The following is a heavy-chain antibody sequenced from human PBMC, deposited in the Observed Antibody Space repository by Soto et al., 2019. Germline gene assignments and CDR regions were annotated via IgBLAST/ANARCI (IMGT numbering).Heavy chain of an antibody. CDR2: TKEDGSAK. V-gene: IGHV3-7*01. CDR1: GFTFTSYW. CDR3: AREDFYRFDY. Sequence: EVQLVESGGGLVQPGGSLRVSCAASGFTFTSYWMSWVRQAPGKGLEWVANTKEDGSAKYYLDSVKGRFTISRDNAKNSLYLQMSSLRAEDTAVYYCAREDFYRFDYWGQGNLVTVS. J-gene: IGHJ4*02.